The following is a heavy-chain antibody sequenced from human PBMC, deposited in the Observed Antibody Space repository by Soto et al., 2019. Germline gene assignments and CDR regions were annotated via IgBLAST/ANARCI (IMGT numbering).Heavy chain of an antibody. Sequence: GGSLRLSCRTSGVILSDYDMSWFRQAPGKGLEWVGFTRSKTYGGTAEYAASVKGRFSISRDDSKTIAYLQMNSLKTEDTAVYYCTRSSTVGSLDYWGQGTLVTVSS. D-gene: IGHD3-10*01. CDR3: TRSSTVGSLDY. CDR1: GVILSDYD. J-gene: IGHJ4*02. V-gene: IGHV3-49*03. CDR2: TRSKTYGGTA.